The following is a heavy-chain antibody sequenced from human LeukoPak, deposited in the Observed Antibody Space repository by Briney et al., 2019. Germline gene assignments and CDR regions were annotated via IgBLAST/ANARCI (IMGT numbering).Heavy chain of an antibody. CDR2: IYYSGST. D-gene: IGHD2-15*01. CDR3: ARLVPDIVVVVAATGNWFDP. V-gene: IGHV4-39*01. J-gene: IGHJ5*02. CDR1: GGSISSSSYY. Sequence: SETLSLTCTVSGGSISSSSYYWGWIRQPPGKGLEWIGSIYYSGSTYYNPSLKSRVTISVDTSKNQFSLKLSSVTAADTAVYYCARLVPDIVVVVAATGNWFDPWGQGTLVTVPS.